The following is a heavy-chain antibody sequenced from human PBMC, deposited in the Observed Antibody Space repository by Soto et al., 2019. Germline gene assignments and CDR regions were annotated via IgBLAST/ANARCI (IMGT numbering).Heavy chain of an antibody. J-gene: IGHJ6*02. CDR1: GGTFSSYA. Sequence: QVQPVQSSAEVKKPGSSVTVSCKADGGTFSSYAIRWVRQAHVQGLEWMRGIIPIFGTANYVQKFQGRLTITADKYTSTAYRELASLRSEDTAVYYCAGSGNYYHYYGMDVWGQGTTVTVS. V-gene: IGHV1-69*06. CDR2: IIPIFGTA. CDR3: AGSGNYYHYYGMDV.